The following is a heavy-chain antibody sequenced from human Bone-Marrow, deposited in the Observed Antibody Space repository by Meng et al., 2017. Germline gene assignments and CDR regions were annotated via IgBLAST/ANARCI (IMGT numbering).Heavy chain of an antibody. CDR1: GGIFSNSV. CDR2: INAGNGNT. Sequence: VQLVQSGAGVMKPGSSVKVSCKAPGGIFSNSVVGWVRQAPGQRLEWMGWINAGNGNTKYSQKFQGRVTITRDTSASTAYMELSSLRSEDTAVYYCARGNTYYDILTIDYWGQGTLVTVSS. V-gene: IGHV1-3*01. D-gene: IGHD3-9*01. J-gene: IGHJ4*02. CDR3: ARGNTYYDILTIDY.